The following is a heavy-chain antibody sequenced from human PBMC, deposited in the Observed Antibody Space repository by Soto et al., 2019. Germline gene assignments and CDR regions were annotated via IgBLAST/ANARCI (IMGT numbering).Heavy chain of an antibody. CDR1: GFTFTSSA. CDR3: AAGLGQWLVPDAFDI. CDR2: IVVGSGNT. J-gene: IGHJ3*02. Sequence: SVKVSCKASGFTFTSSAMQWARQARGQRLEWIGWIVVGSGNTNYAQKFQERVTITRDMSTSTAYMELSSLRSEDTAVYYCAAGLGQWLVPDAFDIWGQGTMVTVSS. D-gene: IGHD6-19*01. V-gene: IGHV1-58*02.